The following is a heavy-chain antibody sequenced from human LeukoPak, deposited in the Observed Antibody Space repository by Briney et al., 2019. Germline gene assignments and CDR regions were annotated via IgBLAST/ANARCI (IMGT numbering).Heavy chain of an antibody. D-gene: IGHD1-14*01. CDR3: ARAGSSFGRGWFDP. Sequence: SETLSLTCIVPGGSLSSYYRSWIWPPPGGGLEWIGYIFYSGSTNYNTSLKSRATISVETSTNQFPSHLRCVTDAATALYYCARAGSSFGRGWFDPGGQGTLSPSPQ. CDR2: IFYSGST. V-gene: IGHV4-59*01. J-gene: IGHJ5*02. CDR1: GGSLSSYY.